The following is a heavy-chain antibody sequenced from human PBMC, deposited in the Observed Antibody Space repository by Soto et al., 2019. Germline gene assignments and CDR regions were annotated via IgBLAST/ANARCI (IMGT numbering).Heavy chain of an antibody. CDR2: IKQDGSVK. V-gene: IGHV3-7*03. CDR1: GFTFSNYW. D-gene: IGHD4-17*01. CDR3: AKLRGDYTVIDY. Sequence: GEYLRLSCAPSGFTFSNYWMSWVRQAPGQGLEWVASIKQDGSVKHYVDSVKGRFTISRDNAEKSLHLQMNSLRAEDTAVYYCAKLRGDYTVIDYWGQAPRVTVSS. J-gene: IGHJ4*02.